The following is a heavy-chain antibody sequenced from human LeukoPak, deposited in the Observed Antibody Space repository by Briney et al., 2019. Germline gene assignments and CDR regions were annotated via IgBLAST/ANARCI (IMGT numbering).Heavy chain of an antibody. CDR2: IWYDGNNK. Sequence: GGSLRLSCAASGFMFSNYGMHWVRQAPGKGLEWVAVIWYDGNNKYYEDSVKGRFTISRDNSQNTLFLQMNSLRAEDTAVYYCARDRNSSSWYVWYYYYGMDVWGQGTTVTVSS. J-gene: IGHJ6*02. CDR1: GFMFSNYG. CDR3: ARDRNSSSWYVWYYYYGMDV. V-gene: IGHV3-33*01. D-gene: IGHD6-13*01.